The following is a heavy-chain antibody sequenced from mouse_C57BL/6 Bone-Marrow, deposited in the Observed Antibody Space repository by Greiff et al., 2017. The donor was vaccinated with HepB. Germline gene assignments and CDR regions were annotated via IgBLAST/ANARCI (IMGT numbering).Heavy chain of an antibody. V-gene: IGHV1-59*01. D-gene: IGHD1-1*01. CDR2: IDPSDSYT. J-gene: IGHJ2*01. CDR1: GYTFTSYW. CDR3: ARWTSITTVVPYYFDY. Sequence: QVQLKQPGAELVRPGTSVKLSCKASGYTFTSYWMHWVKQRPGQGLEWIGVIDPSDSYTNYNQKFKGKATLTVDTSSSTAYMQLSSLTSEDSAVYYCARWTSITTVVPYYFDYWGQGTTLTVSS.